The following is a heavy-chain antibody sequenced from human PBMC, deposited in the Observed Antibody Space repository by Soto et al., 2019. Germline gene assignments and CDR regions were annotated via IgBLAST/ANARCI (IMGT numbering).Heavy chain of an antibody. CDR2: IYYSGST. Sequence: SETLSLTCTVSGGSISSYYWSWIRQPPGKGLEWIGYIYYSGSTNYNPSLKSRVTISVDTSKNQFSLKLSSVTAADTAVYYCARYGSGRYYYYYYMDGWGKGTTVTVSS. D-gene: IGHD3-10*01. V-gene: IGHV4-59*01. CDR3: ARYGSGRYYYYYYMDG. J-gene: IGHJ6*03. CDR1: GGSISSYY.